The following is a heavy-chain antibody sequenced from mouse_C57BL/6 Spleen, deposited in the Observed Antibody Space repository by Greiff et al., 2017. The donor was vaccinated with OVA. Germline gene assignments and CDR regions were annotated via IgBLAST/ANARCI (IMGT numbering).Heavy chain of an antibody. CDR1: GFTFSSYA. J-gene: IGHJ3*01. D-gene: IGHD2-4*01. Sequence: EVKLEESGGGLVKPGGSLKLSCAASGFTFSSYAMSWVRQTPEKRLEWVATIGDGGSYTYYPDNVKGRFTISRDNAKNNLYLLMSHLKSEDTAMYYCAREGDYLFADWGQGTLVTVSA. CDR2: IGDGGSYT. V-gene: IGHV5-4*01. CDR3: AREGDYLFAD.